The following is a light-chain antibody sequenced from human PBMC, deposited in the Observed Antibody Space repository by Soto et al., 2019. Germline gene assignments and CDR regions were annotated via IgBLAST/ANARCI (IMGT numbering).Light chain of an antibody. CDR3: HQYNEWRT. Sequence: EIVLTQSPATLSVSPGERATLSCRASQYISKYLAWYQQRPGQAPRLLIYDASTGATGIPDRFSGSGSGTEFTLTISSLQSEDVAVYYCHQYNEWRTFGQGTKVDIK. CDR2: DAS. CDR1: QYISKY. J-gene: IGKJ1*01. V-gene: IGKV3-15*01.